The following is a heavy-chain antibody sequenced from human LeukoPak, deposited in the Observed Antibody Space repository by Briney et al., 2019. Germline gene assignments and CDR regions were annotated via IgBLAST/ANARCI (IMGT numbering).Heavy chain of an antibody. V-gene: IGHV3-23*01. J-gene: IGHJ4*02. CDR1: GLTFSSSA. CDR3: AREDSSGWYTAY. Sequence: GGSLRLSCAASGLTFSSSAMSWVRQAPGKGLEWVSAISNNGGYTYYADSVQGRFTISRDNSKSTLCLQMNSLRVEDTAVYYCAREDSSGWYTAYWGQGTLVTVSS. D-gene: IGHD6-19*01. CDR2: ISNNGGYT.